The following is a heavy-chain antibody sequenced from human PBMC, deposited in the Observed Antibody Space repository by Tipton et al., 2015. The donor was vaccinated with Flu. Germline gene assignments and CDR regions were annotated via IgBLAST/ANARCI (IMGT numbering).Heavy chain of an antibody. CDR2: INHSGGT. Sequence: LRLSCAVYGGSLSGYYWSWIRQPPGKGLEWIGEINHSGGTKYNPSLKSRVTIAGDTSKNQFSLKLSSVTAADTAVYYCAIHLRLIQGVIIVFDPWGQGTLVTVSS. CDR1: GGSLSGYY. V-gene: IGHV4-34*01. D-gene: IGHD3-10*01. J-gene: IGHJ5*02. CDR3: AIHLRLIQGVIIVFDP.